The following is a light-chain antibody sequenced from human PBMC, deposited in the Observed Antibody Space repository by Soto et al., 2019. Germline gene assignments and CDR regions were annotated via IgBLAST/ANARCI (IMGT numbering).Light chain of an antibody. J-gene: IGLJ2*01. CDR3: ATWDDSVTGVV. Sequence: QSALTQPPSASGTPGQRVTISCSGSSSNIGRNYVTWYQQVPGTAPKLLIYSTNQRPSGVPDRFSGSKSGNSASLAISGLQSEDEAVYHCATWDDSVTGVVFGGGTKLPVL. CDR2: STN. V-gene: IGLV1-44*01. CDR1: SSNIGRNY.